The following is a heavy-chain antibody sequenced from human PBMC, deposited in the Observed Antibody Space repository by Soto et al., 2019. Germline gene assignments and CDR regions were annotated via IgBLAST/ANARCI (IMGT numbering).Heavy chain of an antibody. V-gene: IGHV3-23*01. Sequence: GWSLRLSCAASGFTFSSYAMSWVRQAPGKGLEWVSAISGSGGSTYYADSVKGRFAISRDNSKNTLYLQMNSLRAEDTAVYYCAIPYSNHYYGMDVWGQGTTVTVSS. CDR1: GFTFSSYA. CDR3: AIPYSNHYYGMDV. CDR2: ISGSGGST. D-gene: IGHD4-4*01. J-gene: IGHJ6*02.